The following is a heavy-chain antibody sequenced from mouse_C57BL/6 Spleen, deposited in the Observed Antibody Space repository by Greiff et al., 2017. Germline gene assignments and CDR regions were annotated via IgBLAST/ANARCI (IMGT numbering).Heavy chain of an antibody. J-gene: IGHJ2*01. Sequence: EVQLQQSGPVLVKPGASVTMSCKASGYTFTDYYMHWVKQSHGKSLEWIGVINPYNGGTSYNQKFKGKATLTVDTSSTTAYMDLNSLTSEDSADYCCAEGGITTEDDFDYWGQGTTLTVSS. V-gene: IGHV1-19*01. CDR1: GYTFTDYY. D-gene: IGHD1-1*01. CDR2: INPYNGGT. CDR3: AEGGITTEDDFDY.